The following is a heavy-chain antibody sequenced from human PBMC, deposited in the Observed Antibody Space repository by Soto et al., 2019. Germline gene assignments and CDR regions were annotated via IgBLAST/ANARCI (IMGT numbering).Heavy chain of an antibody. Sequence: GGSLRLSCAASGFTFSSYWMSWVRQAPGKGLEWVANIKQDGSEKYYVDSVKGRFTISRDNAKNSLYLQMNSLRAEDTAVDYCARDSGSYYYYYGMDVWGQGTTVTVSS. CDR1: GFTFSSYW. CDR2: IKQDGSEK. V-gene: IGHV3-7*01. J-gene: IGHJ6*02. D-gene: IGHD1-26*01. CDR3: ARDSGSYYYYYGMDV.